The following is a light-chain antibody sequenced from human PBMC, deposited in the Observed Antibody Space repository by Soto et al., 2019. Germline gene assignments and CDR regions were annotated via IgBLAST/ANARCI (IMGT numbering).Light chain of an antibody. CDR3: QQSYNTPYS. V-gene: IGKV1-39*01. CDR2: VAS. J-gene: IGKJ2*03. CDR1: QSISSY. Sequence: DLQMTQSPSSLSASVGDSVTIICRASQSISSYLNWYQQKPGKVPKLLISVASNLQSGVPSRFSGSGSGTDFTLTISSLQTEDFATYYCQQSYNTPYSFGQGTKLDIK.